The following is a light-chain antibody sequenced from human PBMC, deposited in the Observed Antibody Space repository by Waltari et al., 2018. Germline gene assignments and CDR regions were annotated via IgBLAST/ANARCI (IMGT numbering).Light chain of an antibody. CDR2: QHN. Sequence: SYDLTQPPSVSVSPGQPANITCSDDTLGDRYAGRYQQKPGQSPVLVIYQHNMRPSGIPERFSGSNSANTATLTISGTQAMDEADYYCQAWDRSTVVFGGGAKLTVL. CDR1: TLGDRY. CDR3: QAWDRSTVV. V-gene: IGLV3-1*01. J-gene: IGLJ2*01.